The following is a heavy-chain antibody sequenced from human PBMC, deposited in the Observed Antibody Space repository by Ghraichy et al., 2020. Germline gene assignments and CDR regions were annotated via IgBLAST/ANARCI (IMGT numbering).Heavy chain of an antibody. D-gene: IGHD6-19*01. CDR2: IKPSAGST. V-gene: IGHV1-46*01. Sequence: ASVKVSCKASEYTFTNYYIHWVRQAPGQGLEWMGIIKPSAGSTSYAQRFQGRVTMTTDTSTTTVYMELDSLRSDDTAVYYCAKGTQAALSNIAVAGTEDFDCWGQGTLVTVSS. CDR1: EYTFTNYY. CDR3: AKGTQAALSNIAVAGTEDFDC. J-gene: IGHJ4*02.